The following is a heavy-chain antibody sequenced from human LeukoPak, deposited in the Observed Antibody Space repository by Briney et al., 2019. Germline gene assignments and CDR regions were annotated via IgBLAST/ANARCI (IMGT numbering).Heavy chain of an antibody. J-gene: IGHJ4*02. D-gene: IGHD6-19*01. CDR3: ARDMKGTIRAVAGNSGGV. CDR1: GFTVSSNY. CDR2: IYSGGST. Sequence: GGSLRLSCAASGFTVSSNYMSWVRQAPGKGLEWVSVIYSGGSTYYADSVKGRFTISRDNSKNTLYLQMNSLRAEDTAVYYCARDMKGTIRAVAGNSGGVWGQGTLVTVSS. V-gene: IGHV3-66*01.